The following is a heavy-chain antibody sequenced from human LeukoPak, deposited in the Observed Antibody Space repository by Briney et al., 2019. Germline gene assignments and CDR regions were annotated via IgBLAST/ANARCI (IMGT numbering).Heavy chain of an antibody. CDR1: GGTFSGYA. V-gene: IGHV1-69*13. CDR2: IIPIFGTA. CDR3: ARVVEQQLETLNWFDP. J-gene: IGHJ5*02. D-gene: IGHD6-13*01. Sequence: GASVKVSCKASGGTFSGYAISWVRQAPGQGLEWMGGIIPIFGTANYAQKFQGRVTITADESTSTAYMELSSLRSEDTAVYYCARVVEQQLETLNWFDPWGQGTLVTVSS.